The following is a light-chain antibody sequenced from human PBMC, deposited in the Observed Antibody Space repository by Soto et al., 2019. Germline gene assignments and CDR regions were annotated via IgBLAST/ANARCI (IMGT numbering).Light chain of an antibody. Sequence: DIQLTQSPATLSASVGARVTITCRASQSISSWLAWYQQKPGKAPKLLIYDASSLESGVPSRFSGSGSGTEFTLTISSLQPEDFASYYCQQYNSYSTFGQGTKVDIK. CDR2: DAS. CDR3: QQYNSYST. V-gene: IGKV1-5*01. J-gene: IGKJ1*01. CDR1: QSISSW.